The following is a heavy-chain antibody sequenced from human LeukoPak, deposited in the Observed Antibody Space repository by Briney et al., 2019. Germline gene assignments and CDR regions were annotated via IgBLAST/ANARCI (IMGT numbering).Heavy chain of an antibody. CDR3: AKDSTLRLRYTWFDP. V-gene: IGHV3-23*01. CDR1: GCTFSSYA. J-gene: IGHJ5*02. D-gene: IGHD4-4*01. CDR2: ISGSGGRT. Sequence: GGSLRLSCAASGCTFSSYAMSWVGQAPGKGLEGVSGISGSGGRTYYADSVKGRFTISRENSKNTLYLQMTSLRAEDTAVYYCAKDSTLRLRYTWFDPWGQGTLVTVSS.